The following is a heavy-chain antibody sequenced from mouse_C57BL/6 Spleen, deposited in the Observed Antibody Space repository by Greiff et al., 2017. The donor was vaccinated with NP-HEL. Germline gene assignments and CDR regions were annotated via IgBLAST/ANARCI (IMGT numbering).Heavy chain of an antibody. J-gene: IGHJ4*01. CDR3: ARSTGYAMDY. CDR1: GYTFTDYY. Sequence: VQLQQSGPELVKPGASVKISCKASGYTFTDYYMNWVKQSHGKSLEWIGDINPNNGGTSYNQKFKGKATLTVDKSSSTAYMELRSLTSEDSAVYYCARSTGYAMDYWGQGTSVTVSS. V-gene: IGHV1-26*01. CDR2: INPNNGGT.